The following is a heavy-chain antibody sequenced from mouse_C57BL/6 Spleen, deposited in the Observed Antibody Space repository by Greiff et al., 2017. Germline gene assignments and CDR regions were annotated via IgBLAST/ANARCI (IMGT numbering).Heavy chain of an antibody. D-gene: IGHD2-5*01. V-gene: IGHV1-26*01. CDR2: INPNNGGT. Sequence: EVQLQQSGPELVKPGASVKISCKASGYTFTDYYMNWVKQSHGKSLEWIGDINPNNGGTSYNQKFKGKATLTVDKSSSTAYMELRSLTSEYSAVYYCARERDSNYEAWFAYWGQGTLVTVSA. CDR3: ARERDSNYEAWFAY. CDR1: GYTFTDYY. J-gene: IGHJ3*01.